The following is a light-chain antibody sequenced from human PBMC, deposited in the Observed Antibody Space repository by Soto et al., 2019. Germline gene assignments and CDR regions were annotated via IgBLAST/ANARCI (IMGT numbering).Light chain of an antibody. V-gene: IGLV2-14*01. Sequence: QSALTQPASVSASPGQSITISCTGTSSDVGGYNYVSWYQHHPGKAPKVMIYEVSNRPSGVSNRFSGSKSGNTASLTISGLQAVDEADYYCSSYTSNSTVVFGGGTKLTVL. CDR3: SSYTSNSTVV. CDR2: EVS. CDR1: SSDVGGYNY. J-gene: IGLJ2*01.